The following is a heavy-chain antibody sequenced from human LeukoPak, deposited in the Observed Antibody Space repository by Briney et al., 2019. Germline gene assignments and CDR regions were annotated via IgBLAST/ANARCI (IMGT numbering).Heavy chain of an antibody. CDR2: IYYSGST. D-gene: IGHD6-19*01. Sequence: ASESLSLTCTVSGGSISSSSYFWGWIRQPPGKGLEWIGSIYYSGSTYHNPSLKSRVTMSVDTSKNQFSLKLSSVTAADTAVYYCAREGSGWPNLFDYWGQGTLVTVSS. CDR3: AREGSGWPNLFDY. V-gene: IGHV4-39*07. J-gene: IGHJ4*02. CDR1: GGSISSSSYF.